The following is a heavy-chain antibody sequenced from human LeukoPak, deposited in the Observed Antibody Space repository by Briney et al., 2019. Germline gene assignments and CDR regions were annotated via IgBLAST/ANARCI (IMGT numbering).Heavy chain of an antibody. D-gene: IGHD3-10*01. CDR2: ISYDGSNK. CDR1: GFTFSSYA. Sequence: GGSLRLSCAASGFTFSSYAMHWVRQAPGKGLEWVAVISYDGSNKYYAYSVKGRFTISRDNSKNTLYLQMNSLRAEDTAVYYCARDYYGSGSYYMSGGYWGQGTLVTVSS. V-gene: IGHV3-30-3*01. CDR3: ARDYYGSGSYYMSGGY. J-gene: IGHJ4*02.